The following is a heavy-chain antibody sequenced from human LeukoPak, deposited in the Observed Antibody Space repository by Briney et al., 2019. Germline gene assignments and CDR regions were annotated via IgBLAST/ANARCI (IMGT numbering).Heavy chain of an antibody. CDR1: GGSISSGGYY. D-gene: IGHD6-13*01. J-gene: IGHJ3*02. V-gene: IGHV4-31*03. CDR2: IYYSGST. Sequence: SETLSLTCTVSGGSISSGGYYWSWIRQHPGKDPEWIGYIYYSGSTYYNPSLKSRVTISVDTSKNQFSLKLSSVTAADTAVYYCASSSSWTPDAFDIWGQGTMVTVSS. CDR3: ASSSSWTPDAFDI.